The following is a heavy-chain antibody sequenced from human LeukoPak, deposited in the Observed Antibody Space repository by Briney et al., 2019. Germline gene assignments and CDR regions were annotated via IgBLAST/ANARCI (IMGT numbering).Heavy chain of an antibody. D-gene: IGHD1-26*01. CDR1: GYTFTGYY. J-gene: IGHJ3*02. CDR2: INPNSGGT. CDR3: ARDGSYSAGAFDI. V-gene: IGHV1-2*02. Sequence: ASVKVSCKASGYTFTGYYMHWVRQAPGQGLEWMGWINPNSGGTNYAQKFQGRVTMTRDTSISTAYMELSRLRSDDTAVYYCARDGSYSAGAFDIWGQGTMVTVSS.